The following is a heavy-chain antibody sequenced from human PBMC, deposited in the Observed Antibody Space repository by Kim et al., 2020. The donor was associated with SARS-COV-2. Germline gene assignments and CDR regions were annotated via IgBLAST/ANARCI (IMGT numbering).Heavy chain of an antibody. CDR2: IVVGSGNT. D-gene: IGHD6-19*01. V-gene: IGHV1-58*02. CDR3: AAPGGGWYRHYYGMDV. Sequence: SVKVSCKASGFTFTSSAMQWVRQARGQRLEWIGWIVVGSGNTNYAQKFQERVTITRDMSTSTAYMELSSLRSKDTAVYYCAAPGGGWYRHYYGMDVWGQGTTVTVSS. J-gene: IGHJ6*02. CDR1: GFTFTSSA.